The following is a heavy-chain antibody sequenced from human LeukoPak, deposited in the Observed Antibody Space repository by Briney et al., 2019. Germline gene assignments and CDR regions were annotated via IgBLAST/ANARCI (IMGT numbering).Heavy chain of an antibody. Sequence: GASVKVSCKASGYTFTSYGISWVRQAPGQGLEWMGWISAYNGNTNYAQKLQGRVTMTTDTSTSTAYMELRSLRSDDTAVYYCARGLPYYYDSSGYYSPYYLDYWGQGTLVTVSS. V-gene: IGHV1-18*01. CDR1: GYTFTSYG. D-gene: IGHD3-22*01. CDR2: ISAYNGNT. CDR3: ARGLPYYYDSSGYYSPYYLDY. J-gene: IGHJ4*02.